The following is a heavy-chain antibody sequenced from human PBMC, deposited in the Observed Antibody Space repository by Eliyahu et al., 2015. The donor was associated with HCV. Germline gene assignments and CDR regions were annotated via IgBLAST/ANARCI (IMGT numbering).Heavy chain of an antibody. CDR1: GFPFSSXX. Sequence: QVQLVESGGGVVQPGRSLRLSCAASGFPFSSXXXARVRPGPGKGLGWXAIISNDGSNKYYADSVKGRFTISRDNSENTLYLQVHSLRAEDTAVYYCARDHPLDLGELSLSYGMDVWGQGTTVTVSS. D-gene: IGHD3-16*02. V-gene: IGHV3-30*04. J-gene: IGHJ6*01. CDR2: ISNDGSNK. CDR3: ARDHPLDLGELSLSYGMDV.